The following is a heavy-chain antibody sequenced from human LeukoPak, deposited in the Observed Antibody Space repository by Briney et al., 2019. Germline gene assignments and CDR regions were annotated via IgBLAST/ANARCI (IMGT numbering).Heavy chain of an antibody. CDR1: GFTFSSYE. V-gene: IGHV3-30*02. Sequence: TGGSLRLSCAASGFTFSSYEMNWVRQAPGKGLEWVAFIRYDERNKYYSDSVKGRFTISRDNSKNTLYLQMNSLRAEDTAVYYCAKDVSRILTGARNYFDSWGQGTLVTVSS. D-gene: IGHD3-9*01. CDR2: IRYDERNK. CDR3: AKDVSRILTGARNYFDS. J-gene: IGHJ4*02.